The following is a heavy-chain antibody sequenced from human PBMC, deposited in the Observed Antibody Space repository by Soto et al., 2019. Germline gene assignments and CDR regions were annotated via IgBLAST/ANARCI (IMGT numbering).Heavy chain of an antibody. CDR2: IYYSGST. Sequence: QLQLQESGPGPVKPSETLSLTCTVSGGSISSTSYYWGWIRQPPGKGLEWIGRIYYSGSTRYNPSLKNRVTMSIDTSKKQFSLQLSSVTAADTAVYYFARHRCSGGSCYLSIRGYYYMDVWGKGTTVTVSS. D-gene: IGHD2-15*01. CDR1: GGSISSTSYY. J-gene: IGHJ6*03. CDR3: ARHRCSGGSCYLSIRGYYYMDV. V-gene: IGHV4-39*01.